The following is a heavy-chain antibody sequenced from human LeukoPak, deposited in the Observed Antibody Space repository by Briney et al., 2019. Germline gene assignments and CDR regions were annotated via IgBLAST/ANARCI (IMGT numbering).Heavy chain of an antibody. CDR3: AKEGPQRHTDFDY. CDR2: ISSSSSYI. D-gene: IGHD1-1*01. Sequence: GGSLRLSCAASGFTFSSYSMNWVRQAPGKGLEWVSSISSSSSYIYYADSVKGRFTISRDNSKNNLYLQMSSLRTEDTAVYYCAKEGPQRHTDFDYWGQGTLVTVSS. V-gene: IGHV3-21*04. J-gene: IGHJ4*02. CDR1: GFTFSSYS.